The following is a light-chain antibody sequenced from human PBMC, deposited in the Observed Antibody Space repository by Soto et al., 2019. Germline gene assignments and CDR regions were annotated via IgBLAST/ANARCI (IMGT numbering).Light chain of an antibody. CDR2: LNSDGSH. CDR1: SGHSSYA. J-gene: IGLJ2*01. Sequence: QPVLTQSPSASASLGASVKLTCTLSSGHSSYAIAWHQQQPEKGPRYLMKLNSDGSHSKGDGIPDRFSGSSSGAERYLTISSLQSEDEADYYCQTWGTASVVFGGGTKLTVL. V-gene: IGLV4-69*01. CDR3: QTWGTASVV.